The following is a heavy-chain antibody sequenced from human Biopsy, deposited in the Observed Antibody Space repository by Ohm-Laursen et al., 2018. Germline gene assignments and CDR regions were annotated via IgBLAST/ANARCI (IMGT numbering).Heavy chain of an antibody. D-gene: IGHD1-26*01. Sequence: GTLSLTRTVSGDSIRNYYWSWIRQAAGKGLEWIGRIYPGGGTIYNPSLKSRVTMSVDTPKNHFSLNLNSVTAADTAVYYCAGIVLGPTNDAFDIWGQGTMVTVSS. CDR2: IYPGGGT. J-gene: IGHJ3*02. CDR1: GDSIRNYY. V-gene: IGHV4-4*07. CDR3: AGIVLGPTNDAFDI.